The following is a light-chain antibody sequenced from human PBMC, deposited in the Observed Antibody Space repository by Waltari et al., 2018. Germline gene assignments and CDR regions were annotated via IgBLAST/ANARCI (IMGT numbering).Light chain of an antibody. CDR2: DVR. CDR1: NIDVGSYNY. CDR3: SSYRSSSTPYV. Sequence: QSALTQPASVSGSPGQSITISCTGTNIDVGSYNYVSWFQQHPGKAPKLMIYDVRNRPSGVSNRFSGSKSGNTASLTISGLQAEDEADYYCSSYRSSSTPYVFGTGTKVTVL. J-gene: IGLJ1*01. V-gene: IGLV2-14*01.